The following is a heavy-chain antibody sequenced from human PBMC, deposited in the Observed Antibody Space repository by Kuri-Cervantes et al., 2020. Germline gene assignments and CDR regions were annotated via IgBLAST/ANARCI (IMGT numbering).Heavy chain of an antibody. CDR1: GYTFTSYA. D-gene: IGHD3-3*01. J-gene: IGHJ6*02. V-gene: IGHV7-4-1*01. Sequence: ASVKVSCKASGYTFTSYAMNWVRQAPGQGLEWMGWINTNTGNPTYAQGFTGRFVFSLDTSVSTAYLQICSLKAEDTAVYYCARGLHYDFWSGYYTPYGMDVWGQGTTVTVSS. CDR2: INTNTGNP. CDR3: ARGLHYDFWSGYYTPYGMDV.